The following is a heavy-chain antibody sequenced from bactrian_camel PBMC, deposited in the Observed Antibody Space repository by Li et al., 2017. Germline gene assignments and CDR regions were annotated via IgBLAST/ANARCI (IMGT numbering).Heavy chain of an antibody. D-gene: IGHD7*01. CDR3: AVDRPIRLVAPIITFRKIQNCGDTDDLY. CDR1: QSTYRSIC. Sequence: QLVESGGGSVQAGGSLTLSCTASQSTYRSICMAWFRQAPGAKRETVAAIDDVGSTSYANFAKGRFTISRDNAKNTMYLEMSDLSPRDTAVYFCAVDRPIRLVAPIITFRKIQNCGDTDDLYWGQGTQVTVS. CDR2: IDDVGST. J-gene: IGHJ4*01. V-gene: IGHV3S53*01.